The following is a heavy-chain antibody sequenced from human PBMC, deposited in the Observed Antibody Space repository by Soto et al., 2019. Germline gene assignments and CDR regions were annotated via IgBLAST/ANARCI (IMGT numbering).Heavy chain of an antibody. D-gene: IGHD2-15*01. CDR2: ISSSSSYI. CDR3: ASPYCSGGSCYLN. CDR1: GFTFSSYS. J-gene: IGHJ4*02. V-gene: IGHV3-21*01. Sequence: EVQLVESGGGLVKPGGSLRLSCAASGFTFSSYSMNWVRQAPGKGLEWVSSISSSSSYIYYADSVKGRFTISRDNAKNSLYLRMNSLRAEDTAVYYCASPYCSGGSCYLNWGQGTLVTVSS.